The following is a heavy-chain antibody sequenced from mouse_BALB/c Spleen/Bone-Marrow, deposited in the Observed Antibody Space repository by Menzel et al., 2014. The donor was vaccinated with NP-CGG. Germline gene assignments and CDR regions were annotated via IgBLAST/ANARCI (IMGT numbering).Heavy chain of an antibody. J-gene: IGHJ3*01. CDR3: ATYYYGSSLFAY. V-gene: IGHV14-3*02. CDR1: GFNIKNTF. Sequence: VHVKQSGAALVNPGASVKLSCTASGFNIKNTFFHWLKQRLEHGLEWIVRIDPANVNTKYDPKFQGKATITADTSSNTAYLQLSSLTSEDTAVYYCATYYYGSSLFAYWGQGTLVTVSA. D-gene: IGHD1-1*01. CDR2: IDPANVNT.